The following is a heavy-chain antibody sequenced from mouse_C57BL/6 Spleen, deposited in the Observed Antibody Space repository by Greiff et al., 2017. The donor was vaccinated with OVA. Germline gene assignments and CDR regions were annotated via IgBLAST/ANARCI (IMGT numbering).Heavy chain of an antibody. Sequence: VQLKQPGAELVRPGSSVKLSCKASGYTFTSYWMDWVKQRPGQGLEWIGNIYPSDGETHYNQKFKDKATMTVDTSSSTAYMQLSSLTSEDSAVYYCARDHSGNYWFADWGKGTTVTVSS. V-gene: IGHV1-61*01. CDR2: IYPSDGET. CDR1: GYTFTSYW. J-gene: IGHJ3*01. CDR3: ARDHSGNYWFAD. D-gene: IGHD2-1*01.